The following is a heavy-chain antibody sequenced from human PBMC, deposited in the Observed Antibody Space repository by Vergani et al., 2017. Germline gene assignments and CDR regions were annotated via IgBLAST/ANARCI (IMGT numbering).Heavy chain of an antibody. CDR1: GFTFSSYG. J-gene: IGHJ4*02. V-gene: IGHV3-30*18. CDR2: ISYDGSNK. CDR3: AKEGLLWFGETLRDFDY. D-gene: IGHD3-10*01. Sequence: VQLVESGGGLVQPGGSLRLSCAASGFTFSSYGMHWVRQAPGKGLEWVAVISYDGSNKYYADSVKGRFTISRDNSKNTLYLQMNSLRAEDTAVYYCAKEGLLWFGETLRDFDYWGQGTLVTVSS.